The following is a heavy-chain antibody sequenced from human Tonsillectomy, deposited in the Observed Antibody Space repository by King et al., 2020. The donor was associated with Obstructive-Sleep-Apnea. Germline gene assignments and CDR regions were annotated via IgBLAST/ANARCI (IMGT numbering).Heavy chain of an antibody. CDR1: GFTFSSYA. V-gene: IGHV3-30-3*01. CDR2: ISYDGSNK. J-gene: IGHJ4*02. CDR3: ARGPQLLWFGELLVDY. D-gene: IGHD3-10*01. Sequence: QLVQSGGGVVQPGRSLRLSCAASGFTFSSYAMHWVRQAPGKGLEWVTIISYDGSNKYYADSGKGRFTISRDNSKNTLYLQMNSLRAEETAVYYCARGPQLLWFGELLVDYWGQGTLVTVSS.